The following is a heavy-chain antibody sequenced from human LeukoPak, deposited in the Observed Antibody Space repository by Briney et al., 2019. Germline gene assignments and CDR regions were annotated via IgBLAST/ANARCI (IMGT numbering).Heavy chain of an antibody. D-gene: IGHD6-13*01. J-gene: IGHJ4*02. Sequence: GGSLRLSCAASGFTFSSYGMSWVRQAPGKGLEWVGRIKSKTDGETTDYAAPVKGRFTISRDDSKNTLYLQMNSLKTEDTAVYYCTTWLAGSVGYWGQGTLVTVSS. CDR2: IKSKTDGETT. CDR1: GFTFSSYG. CDR3: TTWLAGSVGY. V-gene: IGHV3-15*01.